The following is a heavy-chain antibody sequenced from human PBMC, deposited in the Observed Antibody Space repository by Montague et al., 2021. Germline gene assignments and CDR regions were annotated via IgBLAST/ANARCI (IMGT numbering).Heavy chain of an antibody. CDR3: VKDSEYSCYLDV. J-gene: IGHJ6*03. D-gene: IGHD3-10*01. V-gene: IGHV3-33*06. CDR2: IRFDGSKT. CDR1: GFTFSSYA. Sequence: SLRLSCAASGFTFSSYAMHWVRQAPGKGLEWVSLIRFDGSKTYYADSVKGRFTISRDNSENTLHLQMNSLRAEDTAVYYCVKDSEYSCYLDVWGKGTTVTVSS.